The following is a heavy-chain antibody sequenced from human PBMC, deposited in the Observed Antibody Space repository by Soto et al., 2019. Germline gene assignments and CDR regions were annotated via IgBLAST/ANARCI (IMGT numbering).Heavy chain of an antibody. J-gene: IGHJ4*02. CDR1: CDAFASCA. CDR3: ASVLYRSGLDPTDDY. D-gene: IGHD6-19*01. CDR2: IKAGNGNK. V-gene: IGHV1-3*01. Sequence: GAPVEASSKASCDAFASCAIHLVRQSPEQRLEWMGWIKAGNGNKKYSKKFQGRVTITRDTSASTAYMELSRLRSEDTAVYYCASVLYRSGLDPTDDYWGQGTLVTVSS.